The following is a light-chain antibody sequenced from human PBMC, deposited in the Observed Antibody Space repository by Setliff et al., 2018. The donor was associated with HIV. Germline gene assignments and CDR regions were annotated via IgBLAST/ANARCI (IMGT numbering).Light chain of an antibody. J-gene: IGLJ1*01. CDR1: SSDVGSYNR. CDR3: SSYTTTGTYV. CDR2: EAS. V-gene: IGLV2-18*02. Sequence: QSALTQPPSVSGSPGQSVTISCTGTSSDVGSYNRVSWYQQPPGTAPKLIIYEASLLPSGVPDRFSGSKSGNTASLTISGLQAEDEADYYCSSYTTTGTYVFGSGTKVTVL.